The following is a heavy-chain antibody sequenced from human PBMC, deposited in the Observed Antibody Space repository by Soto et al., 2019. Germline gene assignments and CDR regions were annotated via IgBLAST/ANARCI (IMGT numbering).Heavy chain of an antibody. V-gene: IGHV3-30*18. D-gene: IGHD3-10*01. CDR1: GFTFSSYG. CDR3: AKGSFTMVRGVIHYYGMDV. CDR2: ISYDGSNK. J-gene: IGHJ6*02. Sequence: GGSLRLSCAASGFTFSSYGMHWVRQAPGKGLEWVAVISYDGSNKYYADSVKGRFTISRDNSKSTLYLQMNSLRAEDTAVYYCAKGSFTMVRGVIHYYGMDVWGQGTTVTVSS.